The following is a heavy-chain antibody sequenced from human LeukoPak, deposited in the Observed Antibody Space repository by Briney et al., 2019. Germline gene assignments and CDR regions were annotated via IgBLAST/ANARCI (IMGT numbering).Heavy chain of an antibody. CDR3: ARLKWGFGVVTTTAAFDY. CDR2: IYYSGST. D-gene: IGHD3-3*01. CDR1: GGSISSYY. J-gene: IGHJ4*02. Sequence: SETLSLTCTVSGGSISSYYWSWIRQPPGKGLEWIGYIYYSGSTNYNPSLKSRVTISVDTSKNQFSLKLSSVTAADTAVYYCARLKWGFGVVTTTAAFDYWGQGTLVTVSS. V-gene: IGHV4-59*01.